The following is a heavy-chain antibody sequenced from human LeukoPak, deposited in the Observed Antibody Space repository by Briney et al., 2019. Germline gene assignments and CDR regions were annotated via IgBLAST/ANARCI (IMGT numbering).Heavy chain of an antibody. CDR2: ISDDGNSP. D-gene: IGHD3-22*01. Sequence: GGSLRLSCAASGFTFSTYAMTWVRQAPGKGLEYVSSISDDGNSPYYAQSVKGRFTIYRDNSKNTLYLQMNSLRAEDTAVYYCAGLPAYYYDTSGFYFDYWGQGTLVTVSS. CDR1: GFTFSTYA. J-gene: IGHJ4*02. CDR3: AGLPAYYYDTSGFYFDY. V-gene: IGHV3-23*01.